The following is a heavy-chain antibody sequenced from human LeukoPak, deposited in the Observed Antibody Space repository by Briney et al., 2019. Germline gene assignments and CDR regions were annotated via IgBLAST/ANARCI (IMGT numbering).Heavy chain of an antibody. CDR2: ISSSSYI. CDR3: AIYYDSSGYYSPFDY. Sequence: PGGSLRLSCAASGFTFSSYSMNWVRQAPGKGLEWVSSISSSSYIYYTDSVKGRFTISRDNAKNSLYLQMNRLRAEDTAVYYCAIYYDSSGYYSPFDYWGQGTLVTVSS. D-gene: IGHD3-22*01. CDR1: GFTFSSYS. V-gene: IGHV3-21*01. J-gene: IGHJ4*02.